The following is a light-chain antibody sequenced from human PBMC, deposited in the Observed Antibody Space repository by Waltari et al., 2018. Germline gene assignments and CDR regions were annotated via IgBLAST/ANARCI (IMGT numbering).Light chain of an antibody. J-gene: IGKJ4*01. CDR3: QEFGGS. Sequence: EILLTQSPGTLSLSPGERATLFCRAAQSLGSRYFAWYQHKPGQAPRLLIYGAFTRAPGIPDRFRGSGSGTDFTLTITRLEPEDFAVYYCQEFGGSFGGGTKVEIK. CDR2: GAF. CDR1: QSLGSRY. V-gene: IGKV3-20*01.